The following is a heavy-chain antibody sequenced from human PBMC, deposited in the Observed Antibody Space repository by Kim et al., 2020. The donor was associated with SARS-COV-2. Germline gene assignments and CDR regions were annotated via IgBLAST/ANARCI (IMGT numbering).Heavy chain of an antibody. CDR1: GFTFSNAW. Sequence: GGSLRLSCAASGFTFSNAWMSWVRQAPGKGLEWVGRIKSKTDVGTTDYAAPVKGRFTISRDDSKNTLYLQMNSLKTEDTAVYYCTTDYYGSGDWGQGTLV. D-gene: IGHD3-10*01. CDR3: TTDYYGSGD. J-gene: IGHJ4*02. CDR2: IKSKTDVGTT. V-gene: IGHV3-15*01.